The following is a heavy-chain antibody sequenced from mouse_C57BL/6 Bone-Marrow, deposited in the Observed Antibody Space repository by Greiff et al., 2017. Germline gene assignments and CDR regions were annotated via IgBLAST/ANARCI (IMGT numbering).Heavy chain of an antibody. CDR3: ASRAYYSNYVWFAY. V-gene: IGHV1-22*01. J-gene: IGHJ3*01. CDR1: GYTFTDYN. Sequence: EVQLQESGPELVKPGASVKMSCKASGYTFTDYNMHWVKQSHGKSLEWIGYINPNNGGTSYNQKFKGKATLTVNKSSSTAYMELRSLTSEYSAVYYCASRAYYSNYVWFAYWGQGTLVSVSA. D-gene: IGHD2-5*01. CDR2: INPNNGGT.